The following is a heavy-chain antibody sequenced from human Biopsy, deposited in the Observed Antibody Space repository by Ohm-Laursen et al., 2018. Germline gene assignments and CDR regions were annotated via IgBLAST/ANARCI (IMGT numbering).Heavy chain of an antibody. CDR2: IYYSGST. D-gene: IGHD1-26*01. CDR3: ARVGAGAPSIDYFDY. V-gene: IGHV4-59*01. J-gene: IGHJ4*02. Sequence: TLSLTCAVSGGSIGSFFWSWVRQPPGKGLEWIGYIYYSGSTNYNPSLRSRVTISVDRSKNQFSLELSSVTAADTAVYYCARVGAGAPSIDYFDYWGQGALVTVSS. CDR1: GGSIGSFF.